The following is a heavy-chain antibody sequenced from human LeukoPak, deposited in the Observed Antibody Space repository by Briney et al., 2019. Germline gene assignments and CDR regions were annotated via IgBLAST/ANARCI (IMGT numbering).Heavy chain of an antibody. V-gene: IGHV4-34*01. D-gene: IGHD4-17*01. CDR3: AREGNTVTYFDY. J-gene: IGHJ4*02. Sequence: PSETLSLTCAVYGGSFTGYYWSWIRHPPRMGLEWIGGINHSGSTNYNPSLNSRATISVDTSKIQFSLKLSSVTAADTAVYYCAREGNTVTYFDYWGQGTLVTVSS. CDR2: INHSGST. CDR1: GGSFTGYY.